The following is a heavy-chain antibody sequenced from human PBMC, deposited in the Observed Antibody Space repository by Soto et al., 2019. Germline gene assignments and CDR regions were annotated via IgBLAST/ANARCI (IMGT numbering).Heavy chain of an antibody. Sequence: QVQLVQSGGGVVQPGGSLRLSCEATGFTFRSHGMHWVRQAPGKGLEWVAVIWYDGSNKYYADSVKGRLTISRDNSKGTLFLQMNSLRAEDTAVYYCARWGDNQRLDSWGQGTLVTVSS. D-gene: IGHD2-21*01. CDR3: ARWGDNQRLDS. V-gene: IGHV3-33*01. CDR2: IWYDGSNK. CDR1: GFTFRSHG. J-gene: IGHJ4*02.